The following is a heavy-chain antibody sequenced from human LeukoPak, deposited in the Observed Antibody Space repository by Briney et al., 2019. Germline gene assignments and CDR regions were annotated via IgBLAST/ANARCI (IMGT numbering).Heavy chain of an antibody. CDR3: ARAGYDILTGYTDFDY. CDR2: INPSGGGT. Sequence: ASVKVSCKASGYTFTSYYMHWVRQAPGQGLEWMGIINPSGGGTSYAQKFQGRVTMTRDTSTSTVYMELSSLRSEDTAVYYCARAGYDILTGYTDFDYWGQGTLVTVSS. J-gene: IGHJ4*02. CDR1: GYTFTSYY. D-gene: IGHD3-9*01. V-gene: IGHV1-46*01.